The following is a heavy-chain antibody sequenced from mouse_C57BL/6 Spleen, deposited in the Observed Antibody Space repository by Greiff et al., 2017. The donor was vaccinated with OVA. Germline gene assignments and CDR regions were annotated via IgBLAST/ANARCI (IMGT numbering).Heavy chain of an antibody. V-gene: IGHV1-64*01. CDR1: GYTFTSYW. Sequence: QVQLQQPGAELVKPGASVKLSCKASGYTFTSYWMHWVKQRPGQGLEWIGMIHPNSGSTNYNEKFKSKATLTVDKSYSTAYMQLSSLTSEDSAVYYCASQTGTLAWFAYWGQGTLVTVSA. CDR2: IHPNSGST. CDR3: ASQTGTLAWFAY. J-gene: IGHJ3*01. D-gene: IGHD4-1*01.